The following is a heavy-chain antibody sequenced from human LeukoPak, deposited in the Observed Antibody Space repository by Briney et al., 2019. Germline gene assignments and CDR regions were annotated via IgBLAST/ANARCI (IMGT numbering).Heavy chain of an antibody. CDR3: ANGAHPDSSHYYFDY. CDR2: ITVRGVRT. J-gene: IGHJ4*02. D-gene: IGHD2-21*01. Sequence: GGSLRLACAASGFAFNKYGMSWVRQAPGKGREWVSAITVRGVRTYNGDSVKGRFTISRDSSKNMVYLQMNSLRGEDTAVYYCANGAHPDSSHYYFDYWGQGALVTVSS. CDR1: GFAFNKYG. V-gene: IGHV3-23*01.